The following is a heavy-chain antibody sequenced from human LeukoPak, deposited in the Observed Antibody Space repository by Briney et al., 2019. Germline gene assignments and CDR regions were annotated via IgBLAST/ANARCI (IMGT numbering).Heavy chain of an antibody. CDR3: ARDGDTALRGVNFDY. CDR1: GFTFRSYG. D-gene: IGHD3-10*01. V-gene: IGHV3-30*03. CDR2: ISYDGSNK. J-gene: IGHJ4*02. Sequence: GRSLRLSCAASGFTFRSYGMHWVRQAPGKGLEWVAVISYDGSNKYYADSVKGRFTISRDNSKNTLYLQMDSLRPDDTAIYYCARDGDTALRGVNFDYWGQGTLVTVSS.